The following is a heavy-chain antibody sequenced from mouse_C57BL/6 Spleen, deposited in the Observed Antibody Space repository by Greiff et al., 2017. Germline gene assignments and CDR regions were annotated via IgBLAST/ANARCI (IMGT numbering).Heavy chain of an antibody. CDR2: IYPRDGST. Sequence: QVQLQQSGPELVKPGASVKLSCKASGYTFTSYDINWVKQRPGQGLEWIGWIYPRDGSTKYNEKFKGKATLTVDTSSSTAYMELHSLTSEDSAVYFCARIVYYYGSRRRDYFDYWGQGTTLTVSS. CDR3: ARIVYYYGSRRRDYFDY. D-gene: IGHD1-1*01. J-gene: IGHJ2*01. V-gene: IGHV1-85*01. CDR1: GYTFTSYD.